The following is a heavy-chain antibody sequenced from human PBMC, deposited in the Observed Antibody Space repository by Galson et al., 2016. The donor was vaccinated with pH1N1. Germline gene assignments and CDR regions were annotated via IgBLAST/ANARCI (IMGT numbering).Heavy chain of an antibody. CDR3: AREWGIGAAGPLDS. CDR1: GFTLSDYY. V-gene: IGHV3-11*01. CDR2: IGSSGNV. J-gene: IGHJ4*02. D-gene: IGHD6-13*01. Sequence: SLRLSCAASGFTLSDYYMNWIRETPERGLEWLSSIGSSGNVAYADSVKGRFTISRDNAQNSLLLQMDSLRGDDTALYYCAREWGIGAAGPLDSWGQGALVIVSS.